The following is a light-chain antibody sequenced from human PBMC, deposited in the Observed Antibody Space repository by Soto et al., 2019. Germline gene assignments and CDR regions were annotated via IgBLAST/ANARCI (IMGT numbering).Light chain of an antibody. CDR3: QQYDNLPLT. CDR1: QSVSSSY. J-gene: IGKJ4*01. CDR2: GAS. V-gene: IGKV3-20*01. Sequence: DIVLTQSPGTLSLSPGERATLSCRASQSVSSSYLAWYQQKPGQAPRLLIHGASSRATDIPDRFSGSGSGTDFTLTISRLEPEDFAVFYCQQYDNLPLTFGGGTKVDIK.